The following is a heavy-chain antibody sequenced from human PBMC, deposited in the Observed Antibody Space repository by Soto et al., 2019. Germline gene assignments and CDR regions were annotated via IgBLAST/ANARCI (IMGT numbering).Heavy chain of an antibody. CDR1: GFTFSSYW. CDR2: IKQDGSEK. V-gene: IGHV3-7*01. J-gene: IGHJ6*02. CDR3: ARGIDDNASFGMDI. D-gene: IGHD1-1*01. Sequence: GGSLRLSCAASGFTFSSYWMSWVRQAPGKGLEWVANIKQDGSEKFYVDSVKGRFTISRDNAKNSLYLQMDSLRAEDTAVYYCARGIDDNASFGMDIWGQGTTVTVSS.